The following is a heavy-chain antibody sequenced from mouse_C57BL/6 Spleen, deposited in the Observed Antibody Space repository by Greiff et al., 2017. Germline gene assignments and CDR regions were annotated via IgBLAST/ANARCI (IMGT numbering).Heavy chain of an antibody. Sequence: VQLKQSGAELVRPGASVKLSCTASGFNIKDYYMHWVKQRPEQGLEWIGRIDPEDGDTEYAPKFQGKATMTADTSSNTAYLQLSSLTSEDTAVYYCTKNDYDVWYFDVWGTGTTVTVSS. V-gene: IGHV14-1*01. CDR2: IDPEDGDT. D-gene: IGHD2-4*01. CDR3: TKNDYDVWYFDV. J-gene: IGHJ1*03. CDR1: GFNIKDYY.